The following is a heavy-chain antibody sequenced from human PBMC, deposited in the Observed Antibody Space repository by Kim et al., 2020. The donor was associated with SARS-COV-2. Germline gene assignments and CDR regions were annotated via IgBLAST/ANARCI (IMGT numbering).Heavy chain of an antibody. Sequence: SETLSLTCTVSRGSISNYYWSWIRQPPGKGLEWIGFVYYMGSTNYNPSLKSRVTISVDTSKNQFSLKLRSVTAADTAVYYWAKHVSSSWLFDYWGQGIL. CDR3: AKHVSSSWLFDY. CDR1: RGSISNYY. V-gene: IGHV4-59*08. D-gene: IGHD6-13*01. CDR2: VYYMGST. J-gene: IGHJ4*02.